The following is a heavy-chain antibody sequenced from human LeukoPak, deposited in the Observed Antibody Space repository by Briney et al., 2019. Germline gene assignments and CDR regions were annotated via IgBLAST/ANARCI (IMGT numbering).Heavy chain of an antibody. CDR1: GYTFTDYY. D-gene: IGHD3-22*01. CDR3: AREMDSSEAFDI. Sequence: ASVKVSCKASGYTFTDYYMHWVRQAPGQGLEWMGWINSNSGGTSYAQKFQGRVTMTRDTSISTAYMELRRLRSDDTAVYFCAREMDSSEAFDIWGQGTLVTVSS. V-gene: IGHV1-2*02. J-gene: IGHJ3*02. CDR2: INSNSGGT.